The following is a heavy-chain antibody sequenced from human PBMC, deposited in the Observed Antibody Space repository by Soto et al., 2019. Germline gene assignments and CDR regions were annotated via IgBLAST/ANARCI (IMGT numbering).Heavy chain of an antibody. J-gene: IGHJ3*02. CDR3: AKVMAGYSGHSAAFDI. V-gene: IGHV3-30*18. D-gene: IGHD4-4*01. Sequence: PGGSLRLSCAASGFTFVRYDMHWVRQAPGKGLEWVAHVSHDGSERYHADSVKGRFTISRDNSKSTLYLQMNSLRAEDTAVYYCAKVMAGYSGHSAAFDIWGQGTMVTVSS. CDR2: VSHDGSER. CDR1: GFTFVRYD.